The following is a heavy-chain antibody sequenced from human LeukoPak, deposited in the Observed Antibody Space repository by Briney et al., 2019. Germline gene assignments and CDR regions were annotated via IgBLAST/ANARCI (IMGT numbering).Heavy chain of an antibody. Sequence: ASVTVSCRASGYTFTGYDINWVRQASGQGLEWMGWMNPNSGNTGYAQKFQGRVTMTRNTSISTAYMELSSPRSEDTAVYYCASGGSRWNGFDPWGQGTLVTVSS. J-gene: IGHJ5*02. D-gene: IGHD2-15*01. CDR3: ASGGSRWNGFDP. V-gene: IGHV1-8*01. CDR1: GYTFTGYD. CDR2: MNPNSGNT.